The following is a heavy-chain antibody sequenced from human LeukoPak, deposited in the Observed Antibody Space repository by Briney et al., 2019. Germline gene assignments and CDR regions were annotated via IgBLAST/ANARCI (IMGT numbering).Heavy chain of an antibody. CDR3: AGSWFYRDYFEY. J-gene: IGHJ4*02. CDR1: GFPFSSYG. CDR2: LSYDGSNE. Sequence: GGSLRLSCAASGFPFSSYGMHWVRQAPGKGLEWVAVLSYDGSNEYYADSVKGRFTISRDNPKNTLYLQMNSLRVEDTAVYYCAGSWFYRDYFEYWGQGTLVTVSS. V-gene: IGHV3-30*03. D-gene: IGHD3-10*01.